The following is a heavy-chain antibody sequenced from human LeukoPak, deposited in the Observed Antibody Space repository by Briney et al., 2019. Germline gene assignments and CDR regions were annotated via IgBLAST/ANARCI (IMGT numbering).Heavy chain of an antibody. CDR1: GYSFTSYW. V-gene: IGHV5-51*01. Sequence: GESLKISCKGSGYSFTSYWIGWVRQMPGKGLEGLGIIYPADSDTRYSPSSQGQVTISADKSISTAYLQWSSLKASDTAMYYCASPSGGPSSAFDIWGQGTMVTVSS. CDR2: IYPADSDT. CDR3: ASPSGGPSSAFDI. D-gene: IGHD3-10*01. J-gene: IGHJ3*02.